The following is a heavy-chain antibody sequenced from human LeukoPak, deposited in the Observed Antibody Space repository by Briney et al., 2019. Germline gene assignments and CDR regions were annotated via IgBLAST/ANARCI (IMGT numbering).Heavy chain of an antibody. D-gene: IGHD5-24*01. CDR3: ARGRWSRDGYNYDY. V-gene: IGHV4-59*01. Sequence: SETLSLTCTVSGGSISSYYWSWIRQPPGKGLEWIGYIYYSGSTNYNPSLKSRVTISVDTPKNQFSLKLSSVTAADTAVYYCARGRWSRDGYNYDYWGQGTLVTVSS. CDR1: GGSISSYY. CDR2: IYYSGST. J-gene: IGHJ4*02.